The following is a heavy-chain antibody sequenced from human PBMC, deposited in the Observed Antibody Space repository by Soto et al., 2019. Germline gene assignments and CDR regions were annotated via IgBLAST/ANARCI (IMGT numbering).Heavy chain of an antibody. Sequence: EVQLLESGGGLVQPGGSLRLSCAASRFTLRNYVVNWVRQAPGKGLKWVSTTGGSGDTYYPDSVKGRFTISRDNSKNTVYLEMITLRAEDTAVYYCATSGHCGGLRCSSFDMWGQGTVVTVSS. CDR1: RFTLRNYV. J-gene: IGHJ3*02. CDR2: TGGSGDT. D-gene: IGHD2-21*01. CDR3: ATSGHCGGLRCSSFDM. V-gene: IGHV3-23*01.